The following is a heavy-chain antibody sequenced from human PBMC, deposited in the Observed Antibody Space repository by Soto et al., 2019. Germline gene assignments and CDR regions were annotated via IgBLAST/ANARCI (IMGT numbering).Heavy chain of an antibody. CDR2: ISDSGVNT. J-gene: IGHJ4*02. CDR3: ARAIGADFLDY. D-gene: IGHD6-25*01. Sequence: GGSLILSCTASGFTFSNYAMSWVRQAPGMGLEWVSTISDSGVNTFFGDSMKDRFTISRDNSKSTVYLQLNTVRAEDTAIYYCARAIGADFLDYGGQGT. V-gene: IGHV3-23*01. CDR1: GFTFSNYA.